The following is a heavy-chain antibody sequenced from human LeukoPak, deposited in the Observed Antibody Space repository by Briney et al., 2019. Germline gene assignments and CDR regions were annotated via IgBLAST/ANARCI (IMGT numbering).Heavy chain of an antibody. J-gene: IGHJ4*02. Sequence: KPSETLSLTCTVSGGSISSYYWSWIRLPPGKGLEWIGYIYYTGATYYNPSLKSGVTISLDTSKNQFSLKLSSVTAADAAVYYCARAGYSYGTGYYFDYWGQGALVTVSS. V-gene: IGHV4-59*01. CDR1: GGSISSYY. CDR2: IYYTGAT. CDR3: ARAGYSYGTGYYFDY. D-gene: IGHD5-18*01.